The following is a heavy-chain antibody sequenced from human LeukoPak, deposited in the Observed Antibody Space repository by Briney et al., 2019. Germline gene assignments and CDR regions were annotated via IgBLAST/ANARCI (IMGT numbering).Heavy chain of an antibody. D-gene: IGHD3-22*01. Sequence: GGSLRLSCGASGFTFSSYAMSWVRQAPGKGREWVSAISGSGGSTYYADSVKGRFTISRDNSKNTLYLQMNSLRAEDTAVYYCAKSPDYYDSSGLVYWGQGTLVTVSS. J-gene: IGHJ4*02. V-gene: IGHV3-23*01. CDR2: ISGSGGST. CDR1: GFTFSSYA. CDR3: AKSPDYYDSSGLVY.